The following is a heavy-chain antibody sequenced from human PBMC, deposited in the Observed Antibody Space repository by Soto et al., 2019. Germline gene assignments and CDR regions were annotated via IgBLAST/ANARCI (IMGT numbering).Heavy chain of an antibody. D-gene: IGHD6-13*01. CDR2: IKSKTDGGTT. J-gene: IGHJ4*02. CDR3: STLLAAAGVY. Sequence: EVQLVESGGGLVKPGGSLRLSCAASGFTFSNAWMSWVRQAPGKGLEWVGRIKSKTDGGTTDYAAPVKGRFTISRDDSKNTLYLQMNSLKIEDTAVYYCSTLLAAAGVYWCQETLVTVSS. V-gene: IGHV3-15*01. CDR1: GFTFSNAW.